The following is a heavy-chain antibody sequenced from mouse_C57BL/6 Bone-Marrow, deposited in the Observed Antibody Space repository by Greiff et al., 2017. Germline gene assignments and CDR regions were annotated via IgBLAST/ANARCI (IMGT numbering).Heavy chain of an antibody. D-gene: IGHD2-4*01. CDR3: ASSYDYGDYTMDY. CDR2: MHPNGGSP. CDR1: GYTFTNYW. V-gene: IGHV1-64*01. J-gene: IGHJ4*01. Sequence: QVQLQQPGAELVKPGASVKLSCKASGYTFTNYWMHWVKQRPGQGLEWIGMMHPNGGSPDYNEKFKSEATLSVDKSSRTAYMELISLTSEDSAVYYCASSYDYGDYTMDYWGQGTSVTVSS.